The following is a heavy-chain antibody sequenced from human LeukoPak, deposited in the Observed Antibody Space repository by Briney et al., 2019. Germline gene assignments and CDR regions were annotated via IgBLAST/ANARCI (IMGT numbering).Heavy chain of an antibody. Sequence: SETLSLTCTVSGGSISSGGYYWSWIRQHPGKGLEWIGYIYYSGSTYYNPSLKSRVTISVDTSKNQFSLKLSSVTAADTAVYYCARSLGYCSSTSCYGDPYFDYWGQGTLVTVSS. D-gene: IGHD2-2*01. CDR1: GGSISSGGYY. CDR2: IYYSGST. CDR3: ARSLGYCSSTSCYGDPYFDY. J-gene: IGHJ4*02. V-gene: IGHV4-31*03.